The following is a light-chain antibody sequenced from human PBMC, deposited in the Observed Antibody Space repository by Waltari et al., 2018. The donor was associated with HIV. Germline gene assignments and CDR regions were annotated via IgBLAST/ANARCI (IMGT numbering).Light chain of an antibody. CDR3: QQYYNTPLT. J-gene: IGKJ4*01. CDR2: WSS. V-gene: IGKV4-1*01. CDR1: QSIFDRSNSKNY. Sequence: DIVMTQSPDSLAVSLGERATINCRSSQSIFDRSNSKNYLAWYQQKEGQPPKMLMVWSSTRESGVPDRFSGSGSVTDFTLTISNLQAEDVAIYYCQQYYNTPLTYGGGTKVEI.